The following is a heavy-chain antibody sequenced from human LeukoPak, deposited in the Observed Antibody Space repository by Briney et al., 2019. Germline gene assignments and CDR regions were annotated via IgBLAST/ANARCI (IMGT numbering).Heavy chain of an antibody. J-gene: IGHJ4*02. CDR1: GGTFSGYY. V-gene: IGHV4-34*01. CDR3: ARVTGYMIEDYFDY. D-gene: IGHD3-22*01. CDR2: INHSGST. Sequence: PSETLTLTCAAYGGTFSGYYWRWIRQPPGKGLEWIGEINHSGSTNYNPSLKSRVTISIDTSKNQFYLKLSSVTAADTAVYYCARVTGYMIEDYFDYWGQGTLVTVSS.